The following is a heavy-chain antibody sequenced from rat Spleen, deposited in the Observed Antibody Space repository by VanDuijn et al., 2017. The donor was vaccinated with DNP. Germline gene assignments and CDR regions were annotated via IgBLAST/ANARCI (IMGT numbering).Heavy chain of an antibody. CDR1: GFSLTIFH. Sequence: QVQLRESGPGLVQPSQTLSLTCTASGFSLTIFHVHWVRQPPGKGLEWMGVMWSDGDTSSNSALKSRLSISRDTSKSQVFLKMISLQIEDTATYYCARGIPDFDYWGQGVMVTVSS. D-gene: IGHD2-2*01. CDR3: ARGIPDFDY. V-gene: IGHV2-32*01. CDR2: MWSDGDT. J-gene: IGHJ2*01.